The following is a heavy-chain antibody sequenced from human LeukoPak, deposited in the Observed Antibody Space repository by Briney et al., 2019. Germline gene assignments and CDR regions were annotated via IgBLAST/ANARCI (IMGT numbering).Heavy chain of an antibody. V-gene: IGHV3-48*04. J-gene: IGHJ5*02. CDR3: ARASSGTIREFDP. CDR1: GFTFSSYS. D-gene: IGHD5-24*01. Sequence: GGSLRLSCAASGFTFSSYSMNWVRQAPGKGLEWVSYISSSSSTIYYADSVKGRFTISRDNAKNTLYLQINSLRAEDTAVYYCARASSGTIREFDPWGQGTLVTVSS. CDR2: ISSSSSTI.